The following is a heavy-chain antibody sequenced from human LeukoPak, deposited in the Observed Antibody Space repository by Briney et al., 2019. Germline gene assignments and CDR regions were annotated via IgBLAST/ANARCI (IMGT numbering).Heavy chain of an antibody. CDR2: KWYDGSNK. D-gene: IGHD6-13*01. CDR3: AKPRYSSSWSYYYYMDV. CDR1: GFTFSSYG. J-gene: IGHJ6*03. Sequence: GGSLRLSCAASGFTFSSYGMHWVRQAPGKGLEWVAVKWYDGSNKYYADSVKGRFTISRDNSKNTLYLQMNSLRAEDTAVYYCAKPRYSSSWSYYYYMDVWGKGTTVTVSS. V-gene: IGHV3-33*06.